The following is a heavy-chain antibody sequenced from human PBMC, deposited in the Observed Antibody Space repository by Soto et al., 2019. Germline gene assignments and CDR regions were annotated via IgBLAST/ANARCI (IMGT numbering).Heavy chain of an antibody. D-gene: IGHD6-19*01. CDR3: ARDHGRALAVD. V-gene: IGHV4-4*02. CDR2: IYHTGTT. J-gene: IGHJ4*01. CDR1: GGSISSSSW. Sequence: GTLSHTCAVSGGSISSSSWWSWVRQPPGRGLEWIGEIYHTGTTNYNPSLKSRVSISVDTSKNQFSLQVSSVTAADTAIYYCARDHGRALAVDWGDGTLVTVSS.